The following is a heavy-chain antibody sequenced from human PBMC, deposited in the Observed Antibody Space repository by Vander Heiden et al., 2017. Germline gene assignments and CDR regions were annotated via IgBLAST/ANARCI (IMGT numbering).Heavy chain of an antibody. D-gene: IGHD3-16*01. CDR3: ARGGVYDDVWGSYSNGMDV. CDR1: GLTFSSYE. V-gene: IGHV3-48*03. Sequence: EVKLVESGGGLVQTGGSLRVSCQAYGLTFSSYEMNWVRQAPGKGLEWVSYISRSGSNIYYADSVKGRFTISRDNAKNSLYLQMNSRRAEDTAVYYCARGGVYDDVWGSYSNGMDVWGQGTTVTVSS. CDR2: ISRSGSNI. J-gene: IGHJ6*02.